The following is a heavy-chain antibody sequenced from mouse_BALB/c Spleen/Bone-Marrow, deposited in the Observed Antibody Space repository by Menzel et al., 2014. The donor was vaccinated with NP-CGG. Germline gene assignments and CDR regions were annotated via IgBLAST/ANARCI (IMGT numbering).Heavy chain of an antibody. CDR3: ASGTPATSYYALDY. V-gene: IGHV1-14*01. CDR2: INPYNDGI. D-gene: IGHD1-2*01. CDR1: GYTFTRYV. Sequence: EVKVVESGPELVKPGASVKMSCKASGYTFTRYVIHWVRQKPGQGLEWIGYINPYNDGIKYNEKFKGKATLTSDKSSSTAYMELSSLTSEDSAVYYCASGTPATSYYALDYWGQGTSVTVSS. J-gene: IGHJ4*01.